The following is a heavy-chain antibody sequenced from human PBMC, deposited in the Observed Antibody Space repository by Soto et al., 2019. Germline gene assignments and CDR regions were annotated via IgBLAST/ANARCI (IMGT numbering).Heavy chain of an antibody. Sequence: QVQLQQWGAGLLKPSETLSLTCAVYGGSFSGYYWSWIRQPPGKGLEWIGEINHSGSTNYNPSLKSRVTISVDTSKNQFSLKLSSVTAADTAVYYCARGRRYYYGSGSPDYWGQGTLVTVSS. J-gene: IGHJ4*02. CDR3: ARGRRYYYGSGSPDY. CDR1: GGSFSGYY. V-gene: IGHV4-34*01. D-gene: IGHD3-10*01. CDR2: INHSGST.